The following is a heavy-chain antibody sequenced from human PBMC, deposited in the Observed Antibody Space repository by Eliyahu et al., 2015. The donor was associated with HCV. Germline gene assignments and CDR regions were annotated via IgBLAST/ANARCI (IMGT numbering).Heavy chain of an antibody. D-gene: IGHD6-19*01. Sequence: QVQLQESGPGLVKPSETLSLTCTVSXGSITXXYWSLXRXPPGKGLEWXGYIXYSGSTNYNPSLKSRVTISVDTSKNQFSLNLTSVTAADTAMYYCASGGGGIAVTGTGGWFDPWGQGTLVTVSS. V-gene: IGHV4-59*01. J-gene: IGHJ5*02. CDR3: ASGGGGIAVTGTGGWFDP. CDR2: IXYSGST. CDR1: XGSITXXY.